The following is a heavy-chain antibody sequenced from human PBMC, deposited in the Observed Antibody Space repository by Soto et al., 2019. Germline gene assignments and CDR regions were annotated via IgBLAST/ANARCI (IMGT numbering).Heavy chain of an antibody. J-gene: IGHJ6*02. D-gene: IGHD3-16*01. CDR3: AMVDVYVTPSPQDV. V-gene: IGHV1-18*01. Sequence: QVQLVQSGAEVKNPGASVKVSCKASGYTFTRYGIGWARQAPGQGLEGMGWINTYNGNTNYAQNPQGRVTLXTXTXXSTAYMELRSLRSNDTAIYYCAMVDVYVTPSPQDVWGQGTTVIVSS. CDR2: INTYNGNT. CDR1: GYTFTRYG.